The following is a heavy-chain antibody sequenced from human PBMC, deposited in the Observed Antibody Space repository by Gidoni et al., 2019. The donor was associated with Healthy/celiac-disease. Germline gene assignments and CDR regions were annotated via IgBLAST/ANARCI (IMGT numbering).Heavy chain of an antibody. CDR2: IYHSGST. CDR3: ARVCIAGPSSRALRRYYYYGMDV. D-gene: IGHD6-13*01. Sequence: QVQLQESGPGLVKPSGTLSLTSAVSGGSISSSNWLRWVRQPPGKGLEWSGEIYHSGSTNYNPSLKSRVTISVDKSKNQFSLKLSSVTAAATAVYYCARVCIAGPSSRALRRYYYYGMDVWGQGTTVTVS. CDR1: GGSISSSNW. V-gene: IGHV4-4*02. J-gene: IGHJ6*02.